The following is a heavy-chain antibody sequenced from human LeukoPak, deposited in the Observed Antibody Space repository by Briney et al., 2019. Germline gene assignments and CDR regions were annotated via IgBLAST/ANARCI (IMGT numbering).Heavy chain of an antibody. J-gene: IGHJ4*02. CDR1: GFTFSSYA. CDR3: AKDPVYAVAGTCDY. Sequence: AGGSLRLSCAASGFTFSSYAMSWVRQAPGKGLEWVSAISGSGGSTYYADSVKGRFTISRDNSKNTLYLQMNSLRAEDTAVYYCAKDPVYAVAGTCDYWGQGTLVTVSS. V-gene: IGHV3-23*01. D-gene: IGHD6-19*01. CDR2: ISGSGGST.